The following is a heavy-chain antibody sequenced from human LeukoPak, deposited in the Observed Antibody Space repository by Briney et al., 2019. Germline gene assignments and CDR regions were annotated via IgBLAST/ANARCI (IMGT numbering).Heavy chain of an antibody. V-gene: IGHV3-23*01. CDR2: ISGSDDST. Sequence: PGGSLRLSFAASGFTFSNYAMSWVRQAPGKGLEWVSAISGSDDSTYYADSVKGRFTISRDNSKNTLYLQMNSLRAEDTAVYYCAKLSDSGSFYFDYWGQGTLVTVSS. CDR1: GFTFSNYA. J-gene: IGHJ4*02. CDR3: AKLSDSGSFYFDY. D-gene: IGHD1-26*01.